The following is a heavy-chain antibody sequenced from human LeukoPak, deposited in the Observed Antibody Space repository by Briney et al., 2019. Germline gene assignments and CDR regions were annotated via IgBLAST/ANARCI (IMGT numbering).Heavy chain of an antibody. CDR1: GFTFSSYW. CDR2: IKHDGSEK. Sequence: GGSLRLSCAASGFTFSSYWMSWVRQPPGNGLEWVGNIKHDGSEKYYVDSVKGRFSISRDYAKNSVYLQMNSLRAEDTAVYYCARGPGRVAATATGSFDIWGQGTEVTVSS. J-gene: IGHJ3*02. V-gene: IGHV3-7*03. CDR3: ARGPGRVAATATGSFDI. D-gene: IGHD6-13*01.